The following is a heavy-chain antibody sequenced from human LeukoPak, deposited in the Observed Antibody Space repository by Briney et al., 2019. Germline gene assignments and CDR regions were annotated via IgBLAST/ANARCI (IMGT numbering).Heavy chain of an antibody. CDR2: ISGGGRTT. J-gene: IGHJ4*02. Sequence: PGGSLRLSCAASGFTFSNHAMSWVRQAPGKGLQWVAVISGGGRTTEYEDFVKGRFTISRDNYKNTLSLQMNSLTVEDTAIYFCAKNGVVKRYIDFWGQGTLVTVSS. CDR3: AKNGVVKRYIDF. D-gene: IGHD3-22*01. CDR1: GFTFSNHA. V-gene: IGHV3-23*01.